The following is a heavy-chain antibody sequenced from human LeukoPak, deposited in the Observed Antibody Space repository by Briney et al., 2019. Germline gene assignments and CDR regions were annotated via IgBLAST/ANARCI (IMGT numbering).Heavy chain of an antibody. CDR3: ARDRLGYCSGGSCYSENWFDP. V-gene: IGHV1-3*03. D-gene: IGHD2-15*01. CDR1: GYTFTSYA. Sequence: GASVKVSCKASGYTFTSYAMHWVRQAPGQRLEWMGWINAGNGNTKYSQEFQGRVTITRDTSASTAYMELSSLRSEDMAVYYCARDRLGYCSGGSCYSENWFDPWGQGTLVTVSS. J-gene: IGHJ5*02. CDR2: INAGNGNT.